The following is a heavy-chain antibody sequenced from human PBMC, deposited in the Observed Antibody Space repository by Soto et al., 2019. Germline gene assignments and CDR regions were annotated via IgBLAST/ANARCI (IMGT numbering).Heavy chain of an antibody. J-gene: IGHJ4*02. CDR3: ARRRGYSYDFDY. CDR1: GYTFTNNW. CDR2: IDPSDSRT. D-gene: IGHD5-18*01. V-gene: IGHV5-10-1*01. Sequence: GESLKISCNASGYTFTNNWISWVRQKPGQGLEWMGRIDPSDSRTKYNPSFEGHVTISIDKSINTAFLQWSSLRASDTAVYFCARRRGYSYDFDYWGQGTLVTVSS.